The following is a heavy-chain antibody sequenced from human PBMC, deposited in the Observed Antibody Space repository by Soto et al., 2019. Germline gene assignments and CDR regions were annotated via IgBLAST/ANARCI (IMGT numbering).Heavy chain of an antibody. J-gene: IGHJ5*02. CDR1: GFTFSSYS. CDR2: ISGSTKTI. CDR3: ARAGSGSYPRAWFDP. D-gene: IGHD3-10*01. V-gene: IGHV3-48*01. Sequence: EVQLVESGGGLVQPGGSLRLSCGASGFTFSSYSMNWVRQAPGKGLEWVSFISGSTKTIYYADSVKGRFTISRDNAKNSLYLQMNSLRAEDTAVYYCARAGSGSYPRAWFDPWGQGTLVTVSS.